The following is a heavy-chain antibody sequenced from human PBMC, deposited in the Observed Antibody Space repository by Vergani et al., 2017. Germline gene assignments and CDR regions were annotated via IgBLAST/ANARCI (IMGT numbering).Heavy chain of an antibody. CDR1: GGSISSGGYY. CDR2: INHSGST. J-gene: IGHJ2*01. CDR3: AREKRKQDGWYFDL. V-gene: IGHV4-31*03. D-gene: IGHD6-13*01. Sequence: QVQLQESGPGLVKPSQTLSLTCTVSGGSISSGGYYWSWIRQHPGKGLEWIGEINHSGSTNYNPSLKSRVTISVDTSKNQFSLKLSSVTAADTAVYYCAREKRKQDGWYFDLWGRGTLVTVSS.